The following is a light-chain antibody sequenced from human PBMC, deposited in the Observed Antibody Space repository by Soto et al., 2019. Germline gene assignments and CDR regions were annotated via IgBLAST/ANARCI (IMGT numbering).Light chain of an antibody. V-gene: IGLV3-21*02. J-gene: IGLJ1*01. CDR2: DYS. CDR1: KIGSKS. Sequence: SYELTQPPSVSVAPGQTARITCEGNKIGSKSVQWYQQRPGQAPVLVVYDYSDRPSGIPERFSGANSGNTASLTISGLQAEDEADYYCCSYTSTGTLYVFGTGTKVTVL. CDR3: CSYTSTGTLYV.